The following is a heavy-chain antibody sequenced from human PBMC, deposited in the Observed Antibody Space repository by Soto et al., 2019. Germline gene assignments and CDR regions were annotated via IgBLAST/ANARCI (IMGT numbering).Heavy chain of an antibody. V-gene: IGHV1-69*02. CDR3: AMSVQGYCSGGSCFAFDI. Sequence: QVQLVQSGAEVKKPGSSVKVSCKASGGTFSSYTISWVRQAPGQGLEWMGRIIPILGISNYAQKFQGRVTITSDKSTSTADMELSSLRSEDTAVYYCAMSVQGYCSGGSCFAFDIWGQGTMVNVSS. CDR1: GGTFSSYT. CDR2: IIPILGIS. J-gene: IGHJ3*02. D-gene: IGHD2-15*01.